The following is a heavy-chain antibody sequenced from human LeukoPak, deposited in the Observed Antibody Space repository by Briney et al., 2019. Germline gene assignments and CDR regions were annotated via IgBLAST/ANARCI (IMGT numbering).Heavy chain of an antibody. CDR3: ARDVNWGFDS. D-gene: IGHD7-27*01. V-gene: IGHV3-48*04. Sequence: GGSLRLSCATSGFTFSDYPMNWVRQAPGKGLEWVSNIRGSGPGSGSGTYYADSVKGRFIISRDNAKNPVYLQMNSLGVEDSAFYYCARDVNWGFDSWGQGALVTVSS. CDR2: IRGSGPGSGSGT. J-gene: IGHJ4*02. CDR1: GFTFSDYP.